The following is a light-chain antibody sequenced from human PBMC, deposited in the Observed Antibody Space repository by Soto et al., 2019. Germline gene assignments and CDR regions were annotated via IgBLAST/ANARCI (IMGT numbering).Light chain of an antibody. CDR1: SSDVGGYNY. CDR3: SSYTSSSTLVV. Sequence: QSALTQPASVSGSPGQSITISCTGTSSDVGGYNYVSWYQQHPGKAPKLMIYDVSNRPSGVSNRLFGSKSGNTASLTISGLQAEDEADYYCSSYTSSSTLVVFGGGTKLTVL. CDR2: DVS. J-gene: IGLJ2*01. V-gene: IGLV2-14*01.